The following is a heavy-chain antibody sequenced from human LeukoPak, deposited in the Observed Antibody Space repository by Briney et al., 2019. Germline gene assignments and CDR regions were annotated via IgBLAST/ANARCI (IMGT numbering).Heavy chain of an antibody. CDR1: GGSISSYY. CDR3: ARSYDFWSGLTIDY. CDR2: IYTSGST. Sequence: SETLSLTCTVSGGSISSYYWSWIRQPAGKGLEWIGRIYTSGSTNYNPSLKSRVTMSVDTSKNQFSLKLSSVTAADTAVYYCARSYDFWSGLTIDYWGQGTLVTVSS. D-gene: IGHD3-3*01. V-gene: IGHV4-4*07. J-gene: IGHJ4*02.